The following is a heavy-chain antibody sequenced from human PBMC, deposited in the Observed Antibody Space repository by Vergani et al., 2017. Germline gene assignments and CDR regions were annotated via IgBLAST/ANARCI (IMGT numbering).Heavy chain of an antibody. Sequence: QVQLVQSGAEVKKPGSSVKVSCKASGGTFSSSTISWVRQAPGQGLEWMGRIIPILGIAHYAQKFQGRVTITADKSTSTAYMELSSLRSEDTAVYYWASQVTGSYYYYGMDVWGQGTTVTVSS. J-gene: IGHJ6*02. D-gene: IGHD1-20*01. CDR2: IIPILGIA. V-gene: IGHV1-69*02. CDR1: GGTFSSST. CDR3: ASQVTGSYYYYGMDV.